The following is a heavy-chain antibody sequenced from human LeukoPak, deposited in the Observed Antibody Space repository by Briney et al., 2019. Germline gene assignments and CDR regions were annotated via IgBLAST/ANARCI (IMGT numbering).Heavy chain of an antibody. Sequence: SVTLSLTCTVSGDSISTYYWSWIRQPPGRGLEWIVYIHSIGNTDSNPSLKSRATLSVDTSKNQFSLKLSSVTAADTAVYYCARHVRGYELPWGQGTLVTVSS. CDR1: GDSISTYY. D-gene: IGHD5-12*01. V-gene: IGHV4-59*08. CDR3: ARHVRGYELP. CDR2: IHSIGNT. J-gene: IGHJ4*02.